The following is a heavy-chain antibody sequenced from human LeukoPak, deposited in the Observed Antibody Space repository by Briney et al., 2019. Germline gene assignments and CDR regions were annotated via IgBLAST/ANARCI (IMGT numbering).Heavy chain of an antibody. D-gene: IGHD6-19*01. CDR3: ARLSSSGWPLEVFDY. CDR2: ISAYNSNT. V-gene: IGHV1-18*04. Sequence: ASVKVFCKASGYTFTSFSFSWVRQAPRQGLEWMGWISAYNSNTNYAQKFEGRVTMTTDTSTSTAYMELRSLRSDDTAVYYCARLSSSGWPLEVFDYWGQGTLVTVSS. J-gene: IGHJ4*02. CDR1: GYTFTSFS.